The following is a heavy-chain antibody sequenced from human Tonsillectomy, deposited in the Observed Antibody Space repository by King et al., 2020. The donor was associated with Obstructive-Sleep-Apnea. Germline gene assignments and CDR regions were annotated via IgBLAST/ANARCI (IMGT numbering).Heavy chain of an antibody. V-gene: IGHV3-48*04. CDR1: GFTFSSYS. D-gene: IGHD4-17*01. CDR3: ARGTGSSTVTPLGY. Sequence: VQLVESGGGLVQPGGSLRLSCAASGFTFSSYSMNWVRQAPGKGLEWVSYISSSSGTIYYADSVKGRFTISRDNAKNSLYLQMNSLRAEDTAVYYCARGTGSSTVTPLGYWGQGTLVTVSS. CDR2: ISSSSGTI. J-gene: IGHJ4*02.